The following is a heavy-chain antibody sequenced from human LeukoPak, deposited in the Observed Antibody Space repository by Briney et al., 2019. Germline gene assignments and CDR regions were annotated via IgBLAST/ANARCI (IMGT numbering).Heavy chain of an antibody. J-gene: IGHJ4*02. Sequence: GGSLRLSCAASGFTFSSYAMSWVRQAPGKGLEWVSAISGSGGSTYYADSVKGRFTIPRDNSKNTLYLQMNSLRAEDTAVYYCAKNLHSSSSGPATPFDYWGQGTLVTVSS. CDR2: ISGSGGST. CDR3: AKNLHSSSSGPATPFDY. V-gene: IGHV3-23*01. D-gene: IGHD6-6*01. CDR1: GFTFSSYA.